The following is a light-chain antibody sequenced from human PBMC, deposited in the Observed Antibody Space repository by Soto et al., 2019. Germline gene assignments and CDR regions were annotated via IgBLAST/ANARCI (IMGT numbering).Light chain of an antibody. CDR1: SSDVGGYNY. Sequence: QSALTQPASMSGSPGQSITISCTGTSSDVGGYNYVSWNQQHPGKAPKLMIYEVSNRPSGVSNRFSGSKSGNTASLTISGLQAEDEADYYCSSYTSSSTLYVFGTGTKVTVL. J-gene: IGLJ1*01. CDR2: EVS. CDR3: SSYTSSSTLYV. V-gene: IGLV2-14*01.